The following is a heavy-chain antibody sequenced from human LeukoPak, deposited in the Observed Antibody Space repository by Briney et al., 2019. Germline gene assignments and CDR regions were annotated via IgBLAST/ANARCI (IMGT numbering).Heavy chain of an antibody. CDR2: IYYSGST. D-gene: IGHD4-17*01. CDR1: GGSISSSSYY. Sequence: RASETLSLTCTVSGGSISSSSYYWGWIRQPPGKGLEWIGSIYYSGSTYYNPSLKSRVTISVDTSKNQFSLKLSSVTAADTAVYYCARRSVGGYGDYGGVGFSYWGQGTLVTVSS. V-gene: IGHV4-39*01. J-gene: IGHJ4*02. CDR3: ARRSVGGYGDYGGVGFSY.